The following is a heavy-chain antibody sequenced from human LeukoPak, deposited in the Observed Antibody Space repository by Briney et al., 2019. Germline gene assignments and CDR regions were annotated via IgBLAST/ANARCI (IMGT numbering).Heavy chain of an antibody. CDR3: ARLTSGY. V-gene: IGHV4-4*09. J-gene: IGHJ4*02. Sequence: SETLSLTCTVSGGSISSYYWSWIRQPPGKGLEWIGYIYTSGSTNYNPSLKSRVTISVDTSKNQFSLKLSSVTAADTAVYYCARLTSGYWGQGTLVTVSS. CDR2: IYTSGST. D-gene: IGHD3-16*01. CDR1: GGSISSYY.